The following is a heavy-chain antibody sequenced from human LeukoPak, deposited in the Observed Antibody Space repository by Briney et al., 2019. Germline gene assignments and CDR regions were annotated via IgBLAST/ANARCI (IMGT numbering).Heavy chain of an antibody. CDR1: GCSFTGYY. D-gene: IGHD2-15*01. Sequence: ASVKVSCKASGCSFTGYYIHWMRQAPGQGLEWMGWMNPNRGDTSYAQKFQGRVTMTRDTPISTAYMELSGLTSDDTAVYYCGRRRIDCSDTGCYVDYWGQGTLVTVSS. CDR2: MNPNRGDT. V-gene: IGHV1-2*02. J-gene: IGHJ4*02. CDR3: GRRRIDCSDTGCYVDY.